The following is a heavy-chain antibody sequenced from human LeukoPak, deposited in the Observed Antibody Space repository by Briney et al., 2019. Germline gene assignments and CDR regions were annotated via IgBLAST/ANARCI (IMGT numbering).Heavy chain of an antibody. J-gene: IGHJ3*02. Sequence: GESLKISCKGSGYSFTSYWIGWVRQMPGKGLEWMGIIYPGDSDTRYSPSFQGQVTISADKSISIAYLQWSSLKASDTAMYYCARRGSGSYGWDAFDIWGQGTMVTVSS. CDR2: IYPGDSDT. CDR3: ARRGSGSYGWDAFDI. V-gene: IGHV5-51*01. D-gene: IGHD1-26*01. CDR1: GYSFTSYW.